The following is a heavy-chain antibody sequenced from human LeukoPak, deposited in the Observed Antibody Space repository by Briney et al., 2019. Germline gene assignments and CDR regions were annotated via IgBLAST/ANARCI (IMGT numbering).Heavy chain of an antibody. CDR2: IYYSGST. V-gene: IGHV4-39*01. J-gene: IGHJ3*02. CDR3: ARAFRLAVDAFDI. CDR1: GGSISSSSYY. D-gene: IGHD3-9*01. Sequence: SSETLSLTCTVSGGSISSSSYYWGWIRQPPGKGLEWIGSIYYSGSTYYNPSLKSRVTISVDTSKNQSSLTLSSVTAADTAVYYCARAFRLAVDAFDIWGQGTMVTVSS.